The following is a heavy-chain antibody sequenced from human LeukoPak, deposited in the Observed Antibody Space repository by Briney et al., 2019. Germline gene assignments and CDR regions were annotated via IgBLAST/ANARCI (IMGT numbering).Heavy chain of an antibody. Sequence: SETLSLTCTVSGYSISSGYYWGWIRQPPGKGLEWIGSIYHSGSTDYSPSLKSRVTISVDTSKNQFSLKLRSVTAADTAVYYCASQQQLVLLDWFDPWGQGTLVTVSS. J-gene: IGHJ5*02. CDR3: ASQQQLVLLDWFDP. V-gene: IGHV4-38-2*02. CDR2: IYHSGST. CDR1: GYSISSGYY. D-gene: IGHD6-13*01.